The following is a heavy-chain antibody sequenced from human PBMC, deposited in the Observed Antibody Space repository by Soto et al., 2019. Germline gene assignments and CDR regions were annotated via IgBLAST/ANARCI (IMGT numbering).Heavy chain of an antibody. V-gene: IGHV1-2*02. CDR1: GYTFTGYY. Sequence: ASVKVSCKASGYTFTGYYMHWVRQAPGQGLEWMGWINPNSGGTNYAQKFQGRVTMTSDTSITTAYMELSRLTSDDTAVYYCARVSLAGATTADYWRQGTLVTVSS. CDR2: INPNSGGT. CDR3: ARVSLAGATTADY. D-gene: IGHD1-26*01. J-gene: IGHJ4*02.